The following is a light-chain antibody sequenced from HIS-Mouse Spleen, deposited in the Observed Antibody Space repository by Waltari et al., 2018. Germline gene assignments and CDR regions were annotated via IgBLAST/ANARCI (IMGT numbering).Light chain of an antibody. V-gene: IGLV2-11*01. CDR3: CSYAGSYTLV. Sequence: QSALTQPRSVSGSPGQSVTISCPGTSSDVGGYNSVPWYQQHPGKAPKLMIYDVSKRPSGVPDRFSGSKSGNTASLTISGLRAEDEADYYCCSYAGSYTLVFGGGTKLTVL. CDR1: SSDVGGYNS. J-gene: IGLJ2*01. CDR2: DVS.